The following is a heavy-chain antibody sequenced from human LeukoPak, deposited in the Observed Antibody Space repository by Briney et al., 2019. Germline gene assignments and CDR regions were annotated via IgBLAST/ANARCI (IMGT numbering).Heavy chain of an antibody. CDR3: AKDDIPTYYYDSSGYQGVDY. D-gene: IGHD3-22*01. CDR1: GFTFSSYA. J-gene: IGHJ4*02. CDR2: ISGSGGST. Sequence: PGGSLRLSCAASGFTFSSYAMSWVRQAPGKGLEWVSAISGSGGSTYYADSVKGRFTISRNNSKNTLYLQMNSLRAEDTAVYYCAKDDIPTYYYDSSGYQGVDYWGQGTLVTVSS. V-gene: IGHV3-23*01.